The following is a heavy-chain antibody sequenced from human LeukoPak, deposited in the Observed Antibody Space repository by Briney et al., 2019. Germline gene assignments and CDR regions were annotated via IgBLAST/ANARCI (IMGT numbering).Heavy chain of an antibody. CDR2: IWYDGSNK. V-gene: IGHV3-33*01. Sequence: GGSLRLSCAASGFTFSSYGMQWVRQAPGKGLEWVAVIWYDGSNKYYADSVKGRFTISRDNSKNTLYLQMNSLRAEDTAVYYCARSPLYYYDSSGYWDYWGQGTLVTVSS. CDR3: ARSPLYYYDSSGYWDY. CDR1: GFTFSSYG. D-gene: IGHD3-22*01. J-gene: IGHJ4*02.